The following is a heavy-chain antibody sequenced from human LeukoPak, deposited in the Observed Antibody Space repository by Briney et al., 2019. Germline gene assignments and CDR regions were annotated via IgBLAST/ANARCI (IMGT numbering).Heavy chain of an antibody. CDR1: GFTFSSYG. V-gene: IGHV3-30*02. Sequence: NPGGSLRLSCAASGFTFSSYGMHWVRQAPGKGLEWVAFIRYDGSNKYYADSVKGRFTISRDNSKNTLYLQMNSLRAEDTAVYYCAKAGLVGYYYYMDVWGKGTTVTISS. J-gene: IGHJ6*03. CDR2: IRYDGSNK. CDR3: AKAGLVGYYYYMDV. D-gene: IGHD3-16*01.